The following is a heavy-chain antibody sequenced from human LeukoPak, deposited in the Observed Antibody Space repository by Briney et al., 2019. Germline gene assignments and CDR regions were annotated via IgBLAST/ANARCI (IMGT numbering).Heavy chain of an antibody. Sequence: ASVKVSCKASGYTFTSYGISWVRQAPGQGLEWMGWISAYNGNTNYAQKLQGRVTMTTDTSTSTAYIELRSLRSDDTAVYYCARVRAYSSGWSRSHLPREYYYYGMDVWGQGTTVTVSS. CDR1: GYTFTSYG. D-gene: IGHD6-19*01. CDR2: ISAYNGNT. J-gene: IGHJ6*02. CDR3: ARVRAYSSGWSRSHLPREYYYYGMDV. V-gene: IGHV1-18*01.